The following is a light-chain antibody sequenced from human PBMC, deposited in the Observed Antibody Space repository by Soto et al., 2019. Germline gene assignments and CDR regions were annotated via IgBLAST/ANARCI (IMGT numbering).Light chain of an antibody. J-gene: IGKJ4*01. CDR2: AAS. V-gene: IGKV1-17*01. CDR1: QGIRSD. CDR3: LQHNSYPWT. Sequence: DIQMTPCSYSLPASVADSVTFTCRASQGIRSDLGWYQQKPGKAPKRLIYAASSLQSGVPSRFSGSGSGTEFTLTISSLQPEDFATYYCLQHNSYPWTFGGGTKVDIK.